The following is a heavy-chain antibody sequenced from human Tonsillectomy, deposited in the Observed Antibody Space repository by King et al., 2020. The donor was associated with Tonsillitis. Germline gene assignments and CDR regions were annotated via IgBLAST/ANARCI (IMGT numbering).Heavy chain of an antibody. CDR3: ATHYYYDSSV. CDR2: ISYDGSNK. J-gene: IGHJ4*02. V-gene: IGHV3-30*03. D-gene: IGHD3-22*01. Sequence: VQLVESGGGVVQPGRSLRLSCAASGFTFSSYGMHWVRQAPGKGLEWVAVISYDGSNKYYADSVKGRFTISRDNSKNTLYLQMNSLRAEDTAVYYCATHYYYDSSVWGQGTLVTVSS. CDR1: GFTFSSYG.